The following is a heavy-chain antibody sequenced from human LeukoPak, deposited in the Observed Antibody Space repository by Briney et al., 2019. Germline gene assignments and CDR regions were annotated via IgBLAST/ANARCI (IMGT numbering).Heavy chain of an antibody. CDR1: GFTDCRYY. CDR3: ARYPSDQYYFDG. CDR2: IYSGSRT. J-gene: IGHJ4*02. Sequence: GGSLSLPCGASGFTDCRYYKSGSPHAPERGLEGVSVIYSGSRTYYADSVKGRFTISRDNSKNTLYLQMNSLRAEDTAVYYCARYPSDQYYFDGWGQGTLVTVSS. V-gene: IGHV3-53*01.